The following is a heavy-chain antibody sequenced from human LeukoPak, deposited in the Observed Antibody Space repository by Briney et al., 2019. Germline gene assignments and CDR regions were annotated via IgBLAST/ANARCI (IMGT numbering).Heavy chain of an antibody. CDR2: ISYDGSNK. J-gene: IGHJ4*02. CDR3: ARGDHNSAFDY. CDR1: GFTFSSYA. D-gene: IGHD2/OR15-2a*01. V-gene: IGHV3-30-3*01. Sequence: QTGGSLRLSCAASGFTFSSYAMHWVRQAPGTGLEWVAVISYDGSNKYYADSVKGRFTISRDNSKNTLYLQMNSLRAEDTAVYYCARGDHNSAFDYWGQGTLVTVSS.